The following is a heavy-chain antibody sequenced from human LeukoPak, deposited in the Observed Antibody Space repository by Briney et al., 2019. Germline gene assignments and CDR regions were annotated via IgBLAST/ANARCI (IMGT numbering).Heavy chain of an antibody. CDR3: ARVVTTVTRRTGYFDR. J-gene: IGHJ2*01. CDR1: GGSISSGGYY. Sequence: SETLSLTCTVSGGSISSGGYYWGWVRPHPGKGPEWLGYILYSGSHYYNPSLKSRVTISVNKSKKQFSLKVIAGAAAAPAGVSCARVVTTVTRRTGYFDRWGGGAMVSDCS. V-gene: IGHV4-31*03. D-gene: IGHD4-17*01. CDR2: ILYSGSH.